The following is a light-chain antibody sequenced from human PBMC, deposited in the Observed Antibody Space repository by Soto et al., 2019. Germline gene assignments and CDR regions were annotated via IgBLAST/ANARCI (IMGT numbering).Light chain of an antibody. CDR3: HEYNTWPWT. Sequence: EMVMTQSPAILSLSPGGGATLSCRASQGLNRNLAWYQQKLGQAPRVLIYGASTRATGIPARFSGSGSGTEFILTISSLQSEDFAVYYCHEYNTWPWTFGQGAKVDIK. CDR2: GAS. CDR1: QGLNRN. J-gene: IGKJ1*01. V-gene: IGKV3-15*01.